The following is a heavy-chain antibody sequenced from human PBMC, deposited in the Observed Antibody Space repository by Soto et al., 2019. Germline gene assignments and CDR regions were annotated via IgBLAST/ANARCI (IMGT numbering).Heavy chain of an antibody. D-gene: IGHD2-15*01. CDR1: GFTFSNYA. Sequence: QVQLVESGGGVVQPGRSLRLSCAASGFTFSNYAIHWVHQAPGKGLEWVAVIAHDGSYKFYADSVKGRFTISRDNSDNTLHLQLSSLRVEDTAVYYCSGERTSDGRSFLTYHGLDVWGQGATVTVSS. CDR3: SGERTSDGRSFLTYHGLDV. J-gene: IGHJ6*02. CDR2: IAHDGSYK. V-gene: IGHV3-30-3*01.